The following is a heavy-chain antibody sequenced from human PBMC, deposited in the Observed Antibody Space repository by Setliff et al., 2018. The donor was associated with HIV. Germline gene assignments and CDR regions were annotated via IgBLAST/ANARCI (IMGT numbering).Heavy chain of an antibody. CDR2: IYYNGSA. J-gene: IGHJ3*02. CDR1: GGSISSSSYY. Sequence: PSETLSLTCTVSGGSISSSSYYWGWIRQPPGKGLEWIGNIYYNGSAHYTPSLKSRVTISVDTSKNQFSLKLSSVTAADTAVYYCARLRGAFDIWGQGTMVTVSS. V-gene: IGHV4-39*01. CDR3: ARLRGAFDI.